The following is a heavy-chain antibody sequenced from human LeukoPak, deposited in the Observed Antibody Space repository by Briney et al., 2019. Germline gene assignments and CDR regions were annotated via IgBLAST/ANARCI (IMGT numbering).Heavy chain of an antibody. V-gene: IGHV1-18*01. D-gene: IGHD1-26*01. CDR2: ISPYNGNT. Sequence: ASVKVSCKASGYTFTTSGISWVRQAPGQGLEWMGWISPYNGNTNYAQKVQGRVTMTTDTSASTAHMELRTLRSDDTAVYYCARGLGATTFADFDYWGQGTLVTVSS. CDR3: ARGLGATTFADFDY. J-gene: IGHJ4*02. CDR1: GYTFTTSG.